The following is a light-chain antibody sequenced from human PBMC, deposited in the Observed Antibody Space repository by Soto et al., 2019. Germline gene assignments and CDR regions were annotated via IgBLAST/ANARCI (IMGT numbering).Light chain of an antibody. V-gene: IGKV3-15*01. CDR3: QQYNSWLWT. CDR2: GAS. Sequence: EIVLTQSPGTLSLSPGERATLSCRASQSVTNNQFAWFRQKPGQAPRLLIYGASTRATGIPARFSGSGSGTEFTLIISSLQSEDSAVYYCQQYNSWLWTFGQGTKVEIK. J-gene: IGKJ1*01. CDR1: QSVTNN.